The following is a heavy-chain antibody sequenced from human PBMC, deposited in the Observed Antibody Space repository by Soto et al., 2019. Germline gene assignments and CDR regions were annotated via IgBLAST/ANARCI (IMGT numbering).Heavy chain of an antibody. CDR1: GYTFTGYY. D-gene: IGHD6-19*01. CDR3: ARDLLSSGWSTNYYYYGMDV. J-gene: IGHJ6*02. V-gene: IGHV1-2*04. CDR2: INPNSGGT. Sequence: ASVKVSCKASGYTFTGYYMHWVRQAPGQGLEWMGWINPNSGGTNYAQKSQGWVTMTRDTSISTAYMELSRLRSGNTAVYYCARDLLSSGWSTNYYYYGMDVWGQGTTVTVSS.